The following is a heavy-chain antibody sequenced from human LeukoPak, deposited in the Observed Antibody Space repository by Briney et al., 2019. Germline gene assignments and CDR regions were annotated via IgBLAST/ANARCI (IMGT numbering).Heavy chain of an antibody. V-gene: IGHV3-73*01. CDR2: IRTKPNNYAT. Sequence: GGSLRLSCAASGFTFSASAVHWVRQASGRGLEWIGRIRTKPNNYATAYGASVKGRFTISRDDSKNITYLQMNSLKTEDTAVYYCTRRDNWFDPWGQGALVTVSS. CDR3: TRRDNWFDP. J-gene: IGHJ5*02. CDR1: GFTFSASA.